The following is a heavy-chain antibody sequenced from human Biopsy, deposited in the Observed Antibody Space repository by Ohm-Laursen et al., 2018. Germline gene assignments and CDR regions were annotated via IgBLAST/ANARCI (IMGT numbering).Heavy chain of an antibody. V-gene: IGHV3-23*01. Sequence: GSLRLSCSASGFTFSSYAMTWVRQAPGKGLAWVSVINTSGGSTHYAVSVKGRFSISRDNSKHTLYLRMNSLRAEDTAVYYCAKTADSYGSEFYFDYWGRGTLVTVSS. CDR2: INTSGGST. D-gene: IGHD4-17*01. CDR1: GFTFSSYA. CDR3: AKTADSYGSEFYFDY. J-gene: IGHJ4*01.